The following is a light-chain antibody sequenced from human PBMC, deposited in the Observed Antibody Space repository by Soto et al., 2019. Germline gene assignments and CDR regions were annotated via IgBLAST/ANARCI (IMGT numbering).Light chain of an antibody. Sequence: DVVMTQSPLSLPVTLGQPASISCRSSQGLVHSDGNTYLNWFQQRPGQSPRRLIDKVSNRIPGVPDRFRRSGSGTDFTLKIRRVEAGDVGFYYCMQGARGPLTFGQGTKLEIK. CDR2: KVS. V-gene: IGKV2-30*02. J-gene: IGKJ1*01. CDR1: QGLVHSDGNTY. CDR3: MQGARGPLT.